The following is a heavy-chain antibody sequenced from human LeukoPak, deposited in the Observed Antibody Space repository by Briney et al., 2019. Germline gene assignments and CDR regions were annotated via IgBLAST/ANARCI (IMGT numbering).Heavy chain of an antibody. J-gene: IGHJ4*02. D-gene: IGHD2-2*01. CDR2: IKSDGSDK. Sequence: GGSLRLSCAASGLTFSTYWMSWARQATGKGMEWVANIKSDGSDKNFVDSVRGRFTISRDNAKNSLYLQMNSLRAEDTAVYYCASQTSAKGFDYWGQGTLVTVSS. V-gene: IGHV3-7*03. CDR3: ASQTSAKGFDY. CDR1: GLTFSTYW.